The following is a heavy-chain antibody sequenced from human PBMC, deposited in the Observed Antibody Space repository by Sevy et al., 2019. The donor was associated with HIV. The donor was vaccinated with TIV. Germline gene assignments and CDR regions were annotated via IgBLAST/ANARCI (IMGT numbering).Heavy chain of an antibody. Sequence: GESLKISCKGSGYSFTSYWIGWVRQMPGKGLEWMGIIYPGDPDTRYSPSFQGQVTISADKSISTAYLQWSSLKASDTAMYYCARLTRILTGYQGNWFDPWGQGTLVTVSS. CDR2: IYPGDPDT. CDR3: ARLTRILTGYQGNWFDP. D-gene: IGHD3-9*01. V-gene: IGHV5-51*01. J-gene: IGHJ5*02. CDR1: GYSFTSYW.